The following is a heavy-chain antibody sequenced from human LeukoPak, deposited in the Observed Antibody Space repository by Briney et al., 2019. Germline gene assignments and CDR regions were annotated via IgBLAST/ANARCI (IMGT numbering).Heavy chain of an antibody. D-gene: IGHD3-22*01. CDR3: ARHSSSGYYFGY. CDR2: IYTSGST. V-gene: IGHV4-4*09. Sequence: WMRQHPGKDLEWVGYIYTSGSTNYNPSLKSRVTISVDTSKNQFSLKLSSVTAADTAVYYCARHSSSGYYFGYWGQGTLVTVSS. J-gene: IGHJ4*02.